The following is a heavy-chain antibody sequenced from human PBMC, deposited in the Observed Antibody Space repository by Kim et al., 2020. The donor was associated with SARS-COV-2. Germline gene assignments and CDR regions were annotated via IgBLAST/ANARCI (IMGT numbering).Heavy chain of an antibody. CDR3: ARETKWELLPGDYYYYMDV. J-gene: IGHJ6*03. Sequence: SETLSLTCAVSGGSISSSNWWSWVRQPPGKGLEWIGEIYHSGSTNYNPSLKSRVTISVDKSKNQFSLKLSSVTAADTAVYYCARETKWELLPGDYYYYMDVWGKGTTVTVSS. V-gene: IGHV4-4*02. D-gene: IGHD1-26*01. CDR1: GGSISSSNW. CDR2: IYHSGST.